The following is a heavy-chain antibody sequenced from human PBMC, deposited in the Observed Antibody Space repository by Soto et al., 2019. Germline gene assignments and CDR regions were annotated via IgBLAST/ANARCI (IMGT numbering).Heavy chain of an antibody. CDR3: ARDKITGLFDS. Sequence: PSETLSLTCAVSGGSISSGGYSWSWIRQPPGKGLEWIGYIYHSGSTYYNPSLKSRVTISVDTSKNQFSLKLSSVTAADTAVYYCARDKITGLFDSWGQGTLVTV. CDR1: GGSISSGGYS. CDR2: IYHSGST. J-gene: IGHJ4*02. D-gene: IGHD2-8*02. V-gene: IGHV4-30-2*01.